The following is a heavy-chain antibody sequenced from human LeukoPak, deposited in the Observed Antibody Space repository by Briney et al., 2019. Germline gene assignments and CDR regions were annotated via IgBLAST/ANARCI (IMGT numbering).Heavy chain of an antibody. J-gene: IGHJ4*02. Sequence: GAPVKVSCKASGYTFTSYDINWVRQATGQGLEWMGWMNPNSGNTGYAQKFQGRVTMTRNTSISTAYMELSSLRSEDTAVYYCARGHRIAAAGTLLGYWGQGTLVTVSS. V-gene: IGHV1-8*01. CDR1: GYTFTSYD. D-gene: IGHD6-13*01. CDR2: MNPNSGNT. CDR3: ARGHRIAAAGTLLGY.